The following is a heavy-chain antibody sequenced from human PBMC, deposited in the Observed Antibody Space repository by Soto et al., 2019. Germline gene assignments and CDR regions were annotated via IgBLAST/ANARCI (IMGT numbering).Heavy chain of an antibody. V-gene: IGHV1-8*01. CDR3: AEGHQGSCCGGSCYSGWFDP. Sequence: GASVKVSCKASGYTFTSYDINWVRQATGQGLEWMGWMNPNSGNTGYAQKFQGRVTMTRSTSISTAYMELSSLRSEDTAVYYCAEGHQGSCCGGSCYSGWFDPWGQGTLVTVSS. CDR2: MNPNSGNT. J-gene: IGHJ5*02. CDR1: GYTFTSYD. D-gene: IGHD2-15*01.